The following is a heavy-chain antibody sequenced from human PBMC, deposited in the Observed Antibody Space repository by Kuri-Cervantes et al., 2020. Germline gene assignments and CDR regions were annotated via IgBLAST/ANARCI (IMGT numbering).Heavy chain of an antibody. CDR1: GYTFTSCY. V-gene: IGHV1-46*01. CDR2: INPSGGST. CDR3: ARGDILTGYYAPHYYGMDV. D-gene: IGHD3-9*01. J-gene: IGHJ6*02. Sequence: ASVKVSCKASGYTFTSCYMHWVRQAPGQGLEWMGIINPSGGSTSYAQKFQGRVTMTRDTSTSTVYMELSSLRSEDTAVYYCARGDILTGYYAPHYYGMDVWGQGTPVTVSS.